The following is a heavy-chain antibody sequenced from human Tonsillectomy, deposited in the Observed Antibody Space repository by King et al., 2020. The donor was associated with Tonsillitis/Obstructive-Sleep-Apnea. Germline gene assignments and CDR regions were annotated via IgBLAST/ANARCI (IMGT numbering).Heavy chain of an antibody. Sequence: QLVQSGGGLVQPGGSLRLSCAASGFTFSSSAMSWVRQAPGKGLDWVSTISGNGDSTYYADSVRGRFIISRDNSQNTLYLQMNSLRADDTAVYYCAKVGSSAWYGGTYYWGQGTLVTVSS. D-gene: IGHD6-19*01. CDR1: GFTFSSSA. J-gene: IGHJ4*02. CDR2: ISGNGDST. V-gene: IGHV3-23*04. CDR3: AKVGSSAWYGGTYY.